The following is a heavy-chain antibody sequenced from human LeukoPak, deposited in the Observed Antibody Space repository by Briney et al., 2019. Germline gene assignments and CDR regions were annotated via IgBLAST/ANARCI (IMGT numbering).Heavy chain of an antibody. D-gene: IGHD3-10*01. CDR3: ARGEVIFGFDI. Sequence: SETLSLTCTVSGGSIGSHYWSWIRQPPGKGLEWVGYIYNSGSTKSNPSLKSRITISVDTSKNQFSLKLNSVTAADTAVYYCARGEVIFGFDIWGQGTLVTVSS. J-gene: IGHJ3*02. CDR2: IYNSGST. V-gene: IGHV4-59*11. CDR1: GGSIGSHY.